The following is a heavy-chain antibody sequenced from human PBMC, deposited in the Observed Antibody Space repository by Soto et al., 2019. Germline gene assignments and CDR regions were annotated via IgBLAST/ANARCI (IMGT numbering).Heavy chain of an antibody. CDR3: ASVHGVSSSWFLRYYYYYGMDV. CDR2: INPNSGGT. V-gene: IGHV1-2*02. D-gene: IGHD6-13*01. CDR1: GYTFAGNY. J-gene: IGHJ6*02. Sequence: ASVKVSCKASGYTFAGNYMHWVRQAPGQGLEWMGWINPNSGGTNYAQKFQGRVTMTRDTSISTAYMELSRLRSDDTAVYYCASVHGVSSSWFLRYYYYYGMDVWGQGTTVTVSS.